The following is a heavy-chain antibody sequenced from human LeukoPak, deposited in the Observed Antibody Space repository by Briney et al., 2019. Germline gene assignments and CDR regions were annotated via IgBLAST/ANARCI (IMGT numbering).Heavy chain of an antibody. V-gene: IGHV3-7*01. Sequence: GGSLRLSCAASGFTFSTYWMSWVRQAPGKGLEWVANIKQDGSEKYYVDSVKGRFTISRDNAKNSLFLQMKSLRADDTAVYYCARDLTALPYGSGSFDFWGHGTLITVFS. CDR1: GFTFSTYW. CDR3: ARDLTALPYGSGSFDF. D-gene: IGHD3-10*01. J-gene: IGHJ4*01. CDR2: IKQDGSEK.